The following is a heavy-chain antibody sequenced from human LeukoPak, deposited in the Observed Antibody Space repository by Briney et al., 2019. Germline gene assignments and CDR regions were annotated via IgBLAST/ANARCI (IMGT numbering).Heavy chain of an antibody. V-gene: IGHV3-30*02. J-gene: IGHJ4*02. CDR2: IRYDGSNK. D-gene: IGHD4-11*01. CDR1: GFTFSSYG. CDR3: AKDFQDDYSNYVFDY. Sequence: GGSLRLSCAASGFTFSSYGMHWVRQAPGKGLEWVAFIRYDGSNKYYADSVKGRFTISRDNSKNTLYLQMNSLRAEDTAVYYCAKDFQDDYSNYVFDYWGQGTQVTVSS.